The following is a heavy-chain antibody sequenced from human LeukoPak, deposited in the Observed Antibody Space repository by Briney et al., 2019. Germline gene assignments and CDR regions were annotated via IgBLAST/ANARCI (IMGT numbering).Heavy chain of an antibody. D-gene: IGHD5-18*01. CDR2: INSDGRIT. V-gene: IGHV3-74*01. CDR1: GFTFSSYW. J-gene: IGHJ4*02. CDR3: AREGWGFSYGY. Sequence: GGSLRLSCAASGFTFSSYWMHWVRQGPGKGPVWVSRINSDGRITNYADSVKGRFTISRDNAKNTLYLQMNSLRAEDTAVYYCAREGWGFSYGYWGQGALVTVSS.